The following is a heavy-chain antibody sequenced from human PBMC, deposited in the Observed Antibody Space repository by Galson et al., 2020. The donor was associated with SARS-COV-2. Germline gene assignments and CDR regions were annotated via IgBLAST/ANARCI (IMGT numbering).Heavy chain of an antibody. CDR2: ISYDGSNK. V-gene: IGHV3-30*18. Sequence: TGRSLRLSCAASGFTFSSYGMHWVRQAPGKGLEWVAVISYDGSNKHYADSVKGRFTISRDNSKNTLYLQMNSLRAEDTAVYYCAKDYSSTWYGFDYWGQGALVTVSS. CDR3: AKDYSSTWYGFDY. CDR1: GFTFSSYG. J-gene: IGHJ4*02. D-gene: IGHD6-13*01.